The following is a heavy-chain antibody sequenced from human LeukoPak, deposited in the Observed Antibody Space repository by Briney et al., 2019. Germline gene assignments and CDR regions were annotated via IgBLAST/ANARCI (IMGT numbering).Heavy chain of an antibody. J-gene: IGHJ4*02. D-gene: IGHD3-10*01. CDR3: ARDSMVRGVIFYFDY. Sequence: PGRSLRLSCAASGFTFSSYAMHWVRQAPGKRLEWVAVISYDGSNKYYADSVKGRFTISRDNSKNTLYLQMNSLRAEDTAVYYCARDSMVRGVIFYFDYWGQGTLVTVSS. CDR1: GFTFSSYA. V-gene: IGHV3-30*04. CDR2: ISYDGSNK.